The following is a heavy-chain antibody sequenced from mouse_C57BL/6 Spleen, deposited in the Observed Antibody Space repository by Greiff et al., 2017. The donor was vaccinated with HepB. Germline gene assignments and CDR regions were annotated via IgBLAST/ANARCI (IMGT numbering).Heavy chain of an antibody. V-gene: IGHV1-15*01. CDR3: TLVTTLYYFDY. Sequence: QVQLKESGAELVRPGASVTLSCKASGYTFTDYEMHWVKQTPVHGLEWIGAIDPETGGTAYNQKFKGKAILTADKSSSTAYMELRSLTSEDSAVYYCTLVTTLYYFDYWGQGTTLTVSS. CDR2: IDPETGGT. CDR1: GYTFTDYE. D-gene: IGHD2-2*01. J-gene: IGHJ2*01.